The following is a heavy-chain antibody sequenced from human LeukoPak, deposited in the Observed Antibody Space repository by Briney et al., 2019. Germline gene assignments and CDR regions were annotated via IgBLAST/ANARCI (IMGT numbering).Heavy chain of an antibody. CDR1: GGSISSSSYY. V-gene: IGHV4-39*01. Sequence: SETLSLTCTVSGGSISSSSYYWGWIRQPPGKGLEWIGSIYYSGSTYYNPSLKSRVTISVDTSKNQFSLKLSSVTAADTAVYYCARHVTSCGGDCHENFDYWGQGTLVTVSS. CDR2: IYYSGST. D-gene: IGHD2-21*01. CDR3: ARHVTSCGGDCHENFDY. J-gene: IGHJ4*02.